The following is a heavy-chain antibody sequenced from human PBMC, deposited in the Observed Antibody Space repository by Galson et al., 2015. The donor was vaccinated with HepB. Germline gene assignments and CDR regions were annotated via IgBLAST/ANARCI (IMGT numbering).Heavy chain of an antibody. CDR2: ISGSGGST. D-gene: IGHD3-22*01. CDR3: ARRGKEDSSGYPKLLDY. CDR1: GFTFSSYA. V-gene: IGHV3-23*01. Sequence: SLRLSCAASGFTFSSYAMSWVRQAPGKGLEWVSAISGSGGSTYYADSVKGRFTISRDNSKNTLYLQMNSLRAEDTAVYYCARRGKEDSSGYPKLLDYWGQGTLVTVSS. J-gene: IGHJ4*02.